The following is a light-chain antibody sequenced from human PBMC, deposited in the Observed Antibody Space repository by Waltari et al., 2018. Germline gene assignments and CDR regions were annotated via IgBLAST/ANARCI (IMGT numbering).Light chain of an antibody. V-gene: IGKV1-9*01. CDR1: QGISTY. CDR3: LHLNNFPLS. J-gene: IGKJ4*01. Sequence: DIQLTQSPSFLSASVRDRVTITCRASQGISTYLVWYQQKPGTAPKLLIYAASTLQSDIPSRFSGSGSGTEFTLTISSLQPEDFATYYCLHLNNFPLSFGGGTKVEIK. CDR2: AAS.